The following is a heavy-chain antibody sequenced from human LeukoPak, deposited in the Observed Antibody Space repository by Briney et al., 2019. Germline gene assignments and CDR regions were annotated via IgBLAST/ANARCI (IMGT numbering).Heavy chain of an antibody. V-gene: IGHV3-7*01. CDR1: GFIFTNYF. CDR3: ATDRGWRTSGYYLYYFEY. Sequence: GGSLRLSRAASGFIFTNYFMSWVRQAPGKGLEWVASIKHDGSEKYYVDSVRGRFTISRDNTMNSLYLQMSSLRAGDTAVYYCATDRGWRTSGYYLYYFEYWGQGTLVTYSS. CDR2: IKHDGSEK. J-gene: IGHJ4*02. D-gene: IGHD3-3*01.